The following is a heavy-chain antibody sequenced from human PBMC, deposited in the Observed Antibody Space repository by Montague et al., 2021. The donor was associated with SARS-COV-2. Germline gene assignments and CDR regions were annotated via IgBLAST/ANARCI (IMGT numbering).Heavy chain of an antibody. CDR3: ARGQVTIFAVLIMLPAAGAVDV. V-gene: IGHV4-34*01. Sequence: SETLSLTCAVYSGSFSDFYWTWIRQSPGKGLEWIGEINHTGSANYNPSLKGRVTLSRDTSKNQFSLKLQSATAADTATYYCARGQVTIFAVLIMLPAAGAVDVWGQGTTVTVSS. D-gene: IGHD3-3*01. CDR1: SGSFSDFY. CDR2: INHTGSA. J-gene: IGHJ3*01.